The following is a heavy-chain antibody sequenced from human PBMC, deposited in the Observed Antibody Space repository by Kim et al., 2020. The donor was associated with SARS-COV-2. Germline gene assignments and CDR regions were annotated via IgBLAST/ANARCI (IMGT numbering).Heavy chain of an antibody. D-gene: IGHD1-26*01. V-gene: IGHV3-11*06. J-gene: IGHJ6*02. CDR3: ARDRGYAYGSYSTNYGMDG. Sequence: RFTISRDNAKNSLYLQMNSLRAEDTAVYYCARDRGYAYGSYSTNYGMDGWGQGTTVTVSS.